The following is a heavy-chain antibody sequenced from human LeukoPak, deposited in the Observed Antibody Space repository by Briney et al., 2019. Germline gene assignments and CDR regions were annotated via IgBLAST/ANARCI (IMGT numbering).Heavy chain of an antibody. CDR1: GGSISSYS. CDR2: FYYSGST. CDR3: ASQGSDSGWFYF. Sequence: SETLSLTCTVSGGSISSYSWSWIRQPPGKGLEWIGYFYYSGSTDYNPSLKSRLTISIDTSETQFSLKLTSVTAADTAIYYCASQGSDSGWFYFWGQGTLVTVSS. V-gene: IGHV4-59*08. D-gene: IGHD6-19*01. J-gene: IGHJ4*02.